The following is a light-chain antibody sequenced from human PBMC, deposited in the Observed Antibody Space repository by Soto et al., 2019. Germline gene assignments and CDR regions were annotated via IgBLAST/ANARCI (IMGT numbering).Light chain of an antibody. CDR2: DAS. J-gene: IGKJ4*01. CDR3: QQRRNWPIT. Sequence: EIVLTQSPATLSLSPGERATLSCRASENINTYLAWYQQKPGQVPRLLMYDASNRATGIPARFSGSGSGKDFTLTISSLDPEDFAVYYCQQRRNWPITFGGGTKVEIK. CDR1: ENINTY. V-gene: IGKV3-11*01.